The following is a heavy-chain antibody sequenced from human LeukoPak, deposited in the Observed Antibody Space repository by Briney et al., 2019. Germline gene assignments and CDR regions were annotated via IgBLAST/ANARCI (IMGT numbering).Heavy chain of an antibody. J-gene: IGHJ4*02. CDR3: ARVQHIVVVTAIDY. Sequence: GASVTVSCKASGYTFSSFGITWVRQAPGQGLEWMGWISTYNGNTNHAQKFQGRVTMTTDTSTSTAYLELRSLRSDDTAVYYCARVQHIVVVTAIDYWGQGTLVTVSS. D-gene: IGHD2-21*02. CDR1: GYTFSSFG. CDR2: ISTYNGNT. V-gene: IGHV1-18*01.